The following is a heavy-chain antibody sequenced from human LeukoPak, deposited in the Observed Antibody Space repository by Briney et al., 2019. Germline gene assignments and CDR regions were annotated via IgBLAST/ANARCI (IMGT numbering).Heavy chain of an antibody. Sequence: PGGSLRLSCRASASGYCFSSHSMTWVRQAPGKGLEWISYIHSSGNYIFDAASVKGRFTVSRDNARNSLYLQMNSLRVEDTAMYYCAREWNSRATFDYWGRGPWSPSPQ. J-gene: IGHJ4*02. CDR3: AREWNSRATFDY. CDR1: ASGYCFSSHS. D-gene: IGHD1-1*01. V-gene: IGHV3-21*05. CDR2: IHSSGNYI.